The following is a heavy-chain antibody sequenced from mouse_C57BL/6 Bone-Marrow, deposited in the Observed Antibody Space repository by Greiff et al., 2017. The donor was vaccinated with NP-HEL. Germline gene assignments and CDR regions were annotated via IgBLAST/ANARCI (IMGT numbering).Heavy chain of an antibody. V-gene: IGHV5-16*01. J-gene: IGHJ4*01. Sequence: EVKLVESEGGLVQPGSSMKLSCTASGFTFSDYYMAWVRQVPEKGLEWVANINYDGSSTYYLDSLKSRFILSRDNAKNILYLQMSSLKSENTATYYCAREDSNPLYYYAMDYWGQGTSVTVSS. CDR2: INYDGSST. D-gene: IGHD2-5*01. CDR3: AREDSNPLYYYAMDY. CDR1: GFTFSDYY.